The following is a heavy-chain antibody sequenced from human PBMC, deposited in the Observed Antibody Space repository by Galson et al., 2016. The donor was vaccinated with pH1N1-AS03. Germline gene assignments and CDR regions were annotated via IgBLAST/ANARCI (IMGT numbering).Heavy chain of an antibody. D-gene: IGHD1-26*01. CDR2: INTDSGVT. V-gene: IGHV1-2*04. J-gene: IGHJ6*02. CDR1: GYIFTGFY. CDR3: ARDPRGPCSSATCPTTYYFGMDV. Sequence: SVKVSCKASGYIFTGFYVHWVRQAPGQGLEWTGWINTDSGVTNYAQKFEAWVTMTRDTSVNTAYMELYGLKSDDTAVYYCARDPRGPCSSATCPTTYYFGMDVWGQGTTVIVSS.